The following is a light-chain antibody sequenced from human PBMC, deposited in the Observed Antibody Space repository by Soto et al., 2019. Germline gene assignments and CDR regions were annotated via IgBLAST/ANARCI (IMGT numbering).Light chain of an antibody. CDR1: SSDVGGYNY. J-gene: IGLJ1*01. CDR2: DVN. CDR3: SSYTSSRTYI. Sequence: QSALTQPASVSGSPGQSITISCTGTSSDVGGYNYVSWYQQHPGKAPKLIFYDVNNRPSGVSNRFSGSKSGNTASLTISGLQAEDEADYYCSSYTSSRTYIFGTGTKLTVL. V-gene: IGLV2-14*01.